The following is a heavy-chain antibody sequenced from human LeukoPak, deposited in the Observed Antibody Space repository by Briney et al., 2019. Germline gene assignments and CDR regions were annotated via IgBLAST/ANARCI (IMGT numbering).Heavy chain of an antibody. J-gene: IGHJ4*02. CDR1: GGSISSYY. V-gene: IGHV4-59*08. CDR3: ASHFLGFDY. Sequence: PSETLSLTCTVSGGSISSYYWSWIRQPPGKGLEWIGYIYYSGRTNYNPSLKSRVTISVDTSKNQFSLKVSSVTAVDTAVYYCASHFLGFDYWGQGTLVTASS. CDR2: IYYSGRT. D-gene: IGHD2/OR15-2a*01.